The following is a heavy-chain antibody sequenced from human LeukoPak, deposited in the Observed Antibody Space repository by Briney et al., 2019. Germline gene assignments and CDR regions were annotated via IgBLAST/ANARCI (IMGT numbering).Heavy chain of an antibody. CDR2: INPSGGST. Sequence: ASVKVSCKASGYTFTSYYMHWVRQAPGQGLEWMGIINPSGGSTSYAQKFQGRVTMTRDMSTSTVYMELSSLRSEDTAVYYCTRGITGTPLGSYYMDVWGKGTTVTVSS. J-gene: IGHJ6*03. D-gene: IGHD1-7*01. CDR3: TRGITGTPLGSYYMDV. V-gene: IGHV1-46*01. CDR1: GYTFTSYY.